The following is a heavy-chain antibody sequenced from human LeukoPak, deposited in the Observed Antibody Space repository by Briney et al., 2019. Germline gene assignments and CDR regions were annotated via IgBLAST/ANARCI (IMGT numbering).Heavy chain of an antibody. D-gene: IGHD3-22*01. Sequence: ASVKVSCKASGYTFTSYGIRWVRQAPGQGLEWMGWISPYNGKTNYPQRLQGRVTLTTDTSTSTAYMELRSLRSDDTALYYCARSYYDSSGAAFDYWGQGTLVTVSS. CDR2: ISPYNGKT. CDR3: ARSYYDSSGAAFDY. CDR1: GYTFTSYG. J-gene: IGHJ4*02. V-gene: IGHV1-18*01.